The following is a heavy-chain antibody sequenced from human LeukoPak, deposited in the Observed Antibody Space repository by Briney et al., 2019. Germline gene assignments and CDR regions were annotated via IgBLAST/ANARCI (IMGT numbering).Heavy chain of an antibody. Sequence: SETLSLTCSVSGDSVSRSDSYWDWIRQPPGRGLEWIGTIYHSGRTYYSPSLKSRVTMSVDPSNNQFSLNLRSVTAADTAVYYCARRRYYDGSGYLEWGQGTLLSVSS. CDR1: GDSVSRSDSY. CDR2: IYHSGRT. D-gene: IGHD3-22*01. CDR3: ARRRYYDGSGYLE. V-gene: IGHV4-39*01. J-gene: IGHJ1*01.